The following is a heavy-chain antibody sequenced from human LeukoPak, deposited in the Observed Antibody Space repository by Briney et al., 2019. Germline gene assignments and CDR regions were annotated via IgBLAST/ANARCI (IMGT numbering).Heavy chain of an antibody. CDR3: ARIGDIVATYGSLDY. D-gene: IGHD5-12*01. CDR1: GFTFSSYS. Sequence: GGSLRLSCAASGFTFSSYSMNWVRQAPGKGLEWVSSISSSSSYIYYADSVKGRFTISRDNAKNSLYLQMNSPRAEDTAVYYCARIGDIVATYGSLDYWGQGTLVTVSS. J-gene: IGHJ4*02. CDR2: ISSSSSYI. V-gene: IGHV3-21*01.